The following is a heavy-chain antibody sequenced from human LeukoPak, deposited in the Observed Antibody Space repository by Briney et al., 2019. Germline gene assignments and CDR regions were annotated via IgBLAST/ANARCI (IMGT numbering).Heavy chain of an antibody. CDR2: INHSGST. Sequence: SETLSLTCAVYGGSFSGYYWSWIRQPPGKGLEWIGEINHSGSTNYNPSLKSRVTISVDTSKNQFSLKLSSVTAADTAVYYCARAYGSGSYSYYSYYMDVWGKGTTVTISS. D-gene: IGHD3-10*01. CDR1: GGSFSGYY. V-gene: IGHV4-34*01. CDR3: ARAYGSGSYSYYSYYMDV. J-gene: IGHJ6*03.